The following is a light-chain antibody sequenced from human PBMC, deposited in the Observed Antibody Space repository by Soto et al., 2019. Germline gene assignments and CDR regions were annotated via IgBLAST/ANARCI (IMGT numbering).Light chain of an antibody. J-gene: IGLJ1*01. V-gene: IGLV2-14*01. CDR2: EVT. CDR3: SSYTDSPTLEV. Sequence: QSVLTQPASVSVSPGQSITISCTGTSSDVGAYNYVSWYQQYPGKAPQLMIYEVTNRPSGVSNRFSGSKSGNTASLTISGLQAEDEADYYCSSYTDSPTLEVFGTGTKVTVL. CDR1: SSDVGAYNY.